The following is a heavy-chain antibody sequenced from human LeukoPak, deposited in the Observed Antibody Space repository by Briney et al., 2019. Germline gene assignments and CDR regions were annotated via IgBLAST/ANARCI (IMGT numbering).Heavy chain of an antibody. CDR2: MNPNSGNT. D-gene: IGHD3/OR15-3a*01. CDR3: ARALSWTTNSYYYMDV. CDR1: GYTFTSYD. V-gene: IGHV1-8*01. J-gene: IGHJ6*03. Sequence: GASVKVSCKASGYTFTSYDINWVRQATGQGLEWMGWMNPNSGNTGYAQKFQGRVTMTKNTSITTAYMEPSSLRSEDTAVYYCARALSWTTNSYYYMDVWGKGTTVTVSS.